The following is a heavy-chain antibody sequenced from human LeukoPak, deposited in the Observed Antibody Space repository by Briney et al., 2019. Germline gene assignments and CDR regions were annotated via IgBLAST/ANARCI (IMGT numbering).Heavy chain of an antibody. Sequence: GASVKVSCKASGYTFSSYGISWVRQAPGQGLEWMGRIIPILGIANYAQKFQGRVTITADKSTSTAYMELSSLRSEDTAVYYCARATPDAFTNWYFDLWGRGTLVTVSS. V-gene: IGHV1-69*04. J-gene: IGHJ2*01. CDR1: GYTFSSYG. CDR2: IIPILGIA. CDR3: ARATPDAFTNWYFDL. D-gene: IGHD3-16*01.